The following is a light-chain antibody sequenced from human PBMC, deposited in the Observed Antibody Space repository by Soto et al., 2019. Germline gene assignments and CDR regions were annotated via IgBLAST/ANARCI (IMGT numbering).Light chain of an antibody. CDR2: GAS. J-gene: IGKJ3*01. V-gene: IGKV3-20*01. CDR1: QSVSSNY. Sequence: EIVLTQSPGTLSLSPGERATLSCRASQSVSSNYLDWYQQKRGQAPRLLIYGASSRATGIPDRFSGSGSGTDFPLTISSLEPEDFAVYSCQQYGSSPLFAFGPGTEVDLK. CDR3: QQYGSSPLFA.